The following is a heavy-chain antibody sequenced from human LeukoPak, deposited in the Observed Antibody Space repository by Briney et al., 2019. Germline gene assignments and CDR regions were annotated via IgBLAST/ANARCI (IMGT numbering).Heavy chain of an antibody. V-gene: IGHV3-7*03. J-gene: IGHJ6*02. CDR1: GFTFSRYW. CDR3: TRGRRRDPTGSSYYYGMDV. D-gene: IGHD1-1*01. Sequence: GGSLRLSCAVSGFTFSRYWMSWVRQAPGKGLEWVANIKQDGSETYYVDSVKGRFTISRDNAKNSLHLQMNSLRAEDTAVYYCTRGRRRDPTGSSYYYGMDVWGQGTTVAVSS. CDR2: IKQDGSET.